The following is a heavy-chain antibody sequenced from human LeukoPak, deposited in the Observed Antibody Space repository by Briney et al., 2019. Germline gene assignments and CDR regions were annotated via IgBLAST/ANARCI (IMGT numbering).Heavy chain of an antibody. CDR2: IYTSGST. J-gene: IGHJ3*02. CDR1: GGSISGYY. CDR3: ARGGWWSAFDI. Sequence: SETLSLTCTVSGGSISGYYWSWIRQPPGEGLEWIGRIYTSGSTNYNPSLKSRVTMSVDTSKNQFSLKLSSVTAADTAVYYCARGGWWSAFDIWGQGTMVTVSS. D-gene: IGHD2-15*01. V-gene: IGHV4-4*07.